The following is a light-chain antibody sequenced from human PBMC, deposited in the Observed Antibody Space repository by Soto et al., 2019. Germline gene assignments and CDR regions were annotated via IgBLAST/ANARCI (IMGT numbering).Light chain of an antibody. J-gene: IGLJ1*01. CDR1: SNDVGSYNY. V-gene: IGLV2-11*01. CDR3: CSYAGTFTHYV. Sequence: QSALTQPRSVSGSPGQSVTISCTGTSNDVGSYNYVSWYQQHPDKAPKLMIYDVSKRPSGVPDRFSGSKSGNTASLTISGLQAEDEADYYCCSYAGTFTHYVFGTGTQLTVL. CDR2: DVS.